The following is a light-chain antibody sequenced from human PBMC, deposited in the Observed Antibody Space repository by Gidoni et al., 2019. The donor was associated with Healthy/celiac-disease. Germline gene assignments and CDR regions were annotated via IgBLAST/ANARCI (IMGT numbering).Light chain of an antibody. J-gene: IGKJ1*01. V-gene: IGKV3-20*01. CDR2: GAS. CDR3: QQYGDRT. Sequence: EIVLTQSPGTLSLSPGERATLSCRASQSVSSSYLAWYQQKPGQAPRLLIYGASSRATGIPDRFSGSGSGTDFTLTISRLEPEDFAVYYCQQYGDRTCGQGTKVEIK. CDR1: QSVSSSY.